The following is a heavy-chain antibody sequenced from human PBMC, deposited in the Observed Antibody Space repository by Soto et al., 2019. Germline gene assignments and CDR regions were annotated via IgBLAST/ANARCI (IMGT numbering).Heavy chain of an antibody. Sequence: LRLSCTASGFTFSTYSLNWVRQAPGKGLEWVSFITGSSGHKFYADSLRGRFTISRDNAKNSLYLQMNNLRAEDTAIYYCARDGEAHFGLDVWGQGTTVTVSS. J-gene: IGHJ6*02. CDR1: GFTFSTYS. CDR3: ARDGEAHFGLDV. V-gene: IGHV3-21*01. D-gene: IGHD3-10*01. CDR2: ITGSSGHK.